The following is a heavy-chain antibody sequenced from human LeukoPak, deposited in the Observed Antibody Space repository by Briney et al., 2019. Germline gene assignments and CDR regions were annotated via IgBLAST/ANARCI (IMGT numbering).Heavy chain of an antibody. CDR1: GYTLTELS. CDR3: ARRAIAARRANWFDP. J-gene: IGHJ5*02. V-gene: IGHV1-24*01. CDR2: FDPEDGET. D-gene: IGHD6-6*01. Sequence: ASVKVSCKVSGYTLTELSMHWVRQAPGKGLEWMGGFDPEDGETIYAQKFQGRVTMTEDTSTDTAYMELSSLRSEDTAVYYCARRAIAARRANWFDPWGQGTLVTVSS.